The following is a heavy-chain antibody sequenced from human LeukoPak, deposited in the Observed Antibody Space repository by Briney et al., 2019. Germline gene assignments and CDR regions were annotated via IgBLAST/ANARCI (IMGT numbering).Heavy chain of an antibody. D-gene: IGHD6-19*01. CDR1: GGSISSGDYY. Sequence: SETLSLTCTVSGGSISSGDYYWSRIRQPPGKGLEWIGYIYYSGSTYYNPSLKSRVTISVDTSKNQFSLKLSSVTAADTAVYYCQGYSSGWSVFGYAFDIWGQGTMVTVSS. J-gene: IGHJ3*02. V-gene: IGHV4-30-4*08. CDR3: QGYSSGWSVFGYAFDI. CDR2: IYYSGST.